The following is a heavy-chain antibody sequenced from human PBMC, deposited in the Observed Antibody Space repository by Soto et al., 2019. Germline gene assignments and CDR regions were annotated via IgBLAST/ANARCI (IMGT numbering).Heavy chain of an antibody. Sequence: SETLSLTCTVSGVSIGSPNNYWVWIRQSPGRGLEWIGAIYSSGSTYFHPSLKSRVAISIDTANNSFSLRLMSATAADTAVYYCARHPQYGPLEYWGQGTLVNVSS. CDR3: ARHPQYGPLEY. CDR1: GVSIGSPNNY. D-gene: IGHD4-17*01. J-gene: IGHJ4*02. V-gene: IGHV4-39*01. CDR2: IYSSGST.